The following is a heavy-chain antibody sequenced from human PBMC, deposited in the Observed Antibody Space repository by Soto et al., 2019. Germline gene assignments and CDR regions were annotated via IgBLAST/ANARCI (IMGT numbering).Heavy chain of an antibody. J-gene: IGHJ4*02. D-gene: IGHD2-15*01. CDR2: IYYSGST. CDR3: ARTYCSGGSGYGDGHPVFDY. Sequence: QVQLQESGPGLVKPSQTLSLTCTVSGGSISSGGYYWSWIRQHPGKGLEWIGYIYYSGSTYYNPSIKSRVTISVDTSKNQLSLKLSSVTAADTAVYYCARTYCSGGSGYGDGHPVFDYWGQGTLVTVSS. CDR1: GGSISSGGYY. V-gene: IGHV4-31*03.